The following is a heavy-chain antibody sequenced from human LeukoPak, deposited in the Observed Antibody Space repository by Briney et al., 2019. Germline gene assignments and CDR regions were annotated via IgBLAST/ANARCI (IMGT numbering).Heavy chain of an antibody. CDR1: GFALDEHG. CDR2: TDWSGGST. CDR3: ARAPITSPFYFDS. J-gene: IGHJ4*02. Sequence: GGSMRLSCTAAGFALDEHGMSWVRQVAGRGREWVAGTDWSGGSTGYADPLRGRFTISRDNAKNSLYLQMDSLRAEETALYYCARAPITSPFYFDSWGQGTLVTVSS. D-gene: IGHD2-2*01. V-gene: IGHV3-20*04.